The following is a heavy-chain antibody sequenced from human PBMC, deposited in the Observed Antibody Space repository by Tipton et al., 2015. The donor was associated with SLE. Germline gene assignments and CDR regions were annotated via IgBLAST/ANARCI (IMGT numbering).Heavy chain of an antibody. CDR1: GFTFSSYS. D-gene: IGHD6-19*01. CDR2: ISSSSSYI. V-gene: IGHV3-21*01. CDR3: ARGGIAVADSFDY. Sequence: SLRLSCAASGFTFSSYSMNWVRQAPGKGLEWVSSISSSSSYIYYADSVKGRFTISRDNAKNSLYLQMNSLRAEDTAVYYCARGGIAVADSFDYWGQGTLVTVSS. J-gene: IGHJ4*02.